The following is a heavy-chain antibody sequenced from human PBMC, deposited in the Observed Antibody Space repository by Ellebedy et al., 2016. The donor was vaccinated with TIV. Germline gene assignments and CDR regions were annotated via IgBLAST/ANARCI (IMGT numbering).Heavy chain of an antibody. D-gene: IGHD1/OR15-1a*01. J-gene: IGHJ5*02. CDR1: GFTFSDYA. CDR2: ISSSASTI. Sequence: GESLKISCAASGFTFSDYAMSWIRQAPGKGLEWVSYISSSASTIYYADSVKGRFTISRDNAKNSLYLQMNSLRAEDTAVYFCARDTRFIDQQHNWFDPGAREPWSPSPQ. CDR3: ARDTRFIDQQHNWFDP. V-gene: IGHV3-11*01.